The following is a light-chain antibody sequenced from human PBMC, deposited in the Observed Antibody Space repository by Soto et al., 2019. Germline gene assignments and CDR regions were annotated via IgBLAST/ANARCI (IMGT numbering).Light chain of an antibody. J-gene: IGLJ1*01. CDR1: SSDVGRYNH. V-gene: IGLV2-14*01. CDR3: TSYVGSNNFPYV. CDR2: EVS. Sequence: QSALTQPASVSGSPGQSITISCTGTSSDVGRYNHVSWYQHHPGKAPKLIISEVSNRPSGVSNRFSGSKSGNTASLTVSGLQADDEADYYCTSYVGSNNFPYVFGTGTKLTVL.